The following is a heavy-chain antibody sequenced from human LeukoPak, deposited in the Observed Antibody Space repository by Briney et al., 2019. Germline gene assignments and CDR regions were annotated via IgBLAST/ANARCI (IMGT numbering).Heavy chain of an antibody. CDR1: GSSFTSYW. V-gene: IGHV5-51*01. CDR2: IYPGDSDT. J-gene: IGHJ3*02. Sequence: GASLQISCKGSGSSFTSYWIGWVRQMPGKGLEWMGIIYPGDSDTRYSPSFQGQVTISADKSISTAYLQWSSLKASDTAMYYCARHCRYYDSSGCVDIWGQGTMVTVSS. D-gene: IGHD3-22*01. CDR3: ARHCRYYDSSGCVDI.